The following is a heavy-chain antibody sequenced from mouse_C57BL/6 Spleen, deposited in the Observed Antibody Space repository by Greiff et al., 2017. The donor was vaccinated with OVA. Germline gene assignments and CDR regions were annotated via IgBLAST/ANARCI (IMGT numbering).Heavy chain of an antibody. CDR3: ARKSYSNDDWYFDV. Sequence: VQLQQPGAELVKPGASVKMSCKASGYTFTSYWITWVKQRPGQGLEWIGDIYPGSGSTNYNEKFKSKATLTVDTSSSTAYMQLSSLTSEDSAVYYGARKSYSNDDWYFDVWGTGTTVTVSS. D-gene: IGHD2-12*01. CDR2: IYPGSGST. J-gene: IGHJ1*03. V-gene: IGHV1-55*01. CDR1: GYTFTSYW.